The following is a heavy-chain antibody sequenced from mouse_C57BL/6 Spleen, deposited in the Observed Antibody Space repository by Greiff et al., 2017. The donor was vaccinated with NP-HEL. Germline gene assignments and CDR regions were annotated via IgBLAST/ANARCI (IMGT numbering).Heavy chain of an antibody. J-gene: IGHJ4*01. CDR3: TAYYGYDGYAMDY. D-gene: IGHD2-9*01. CDR2: IDPEDGDT. V-gene: IGHV14-1*01. Sequence: EVKLMESGAELVRPGASVKLSCTASGFNIKDYYMHWVKQRPEQGLEWIGRIDPEDGDTEYAPKFQGKATMTADTSSNTAYLQLSSLTSEDTAVYYCTAYYGYDGYAMDYWGQGTSVTVSS. CDR1: GFNIKDYY.